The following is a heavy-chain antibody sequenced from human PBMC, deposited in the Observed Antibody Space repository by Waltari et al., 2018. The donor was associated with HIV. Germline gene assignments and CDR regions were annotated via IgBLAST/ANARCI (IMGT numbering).Heavy chain of an antibody. V-gene: IGHV3-23*01. D-gene: IGHD3-10*01. Sequence: EVQRLESGGGLVQPGGSLRLSCAASGFTFSSYAMSWVRQDPGKGLEWVSAISGSGGSTYYADSVKGRFTISRDNSKNTLYLQMNSLRAEDTAVDYCAKDLEWFGELNDSYYYGMDVWGQGTTVTVSS. J-gene: IGHJ6*02. CDR1: GFTFSSYA. CDR3: AKDLEWFGELNDSYYYGMDV. CDR2: ISGSGGST.